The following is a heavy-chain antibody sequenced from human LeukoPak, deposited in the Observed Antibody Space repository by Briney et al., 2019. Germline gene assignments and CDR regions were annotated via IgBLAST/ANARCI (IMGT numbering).Heavy chain of an antibody. CDR3: ARSGIKMVRGVIIKSPYHMDV. CDR1: GFTLSSNS. CDR2: IYSDNT. Sequence: GGSLRLSCTVSGFTLSSNSMSWVRQAPGKGLEWGSFIYSDNTHYSDSVKGRFTISRDNSKNTLYLQMNSLRAEDTAVYYCARSGIKMVRGVIIKSPYHMDVWGKGTTVTVSS. D-gene: IGHD3-10*01. V-gene: IGHV3-53*01. J-gene: IGHJ6*03.